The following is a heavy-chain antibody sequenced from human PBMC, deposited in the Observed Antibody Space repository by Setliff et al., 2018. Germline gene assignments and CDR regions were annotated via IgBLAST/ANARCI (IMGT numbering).Heavy chain of an antibody. J-gene: IGHJ4*02. Sequence: PGGSLRLSCAASGFTFSSYRTHWVRQAPGKGLEWVAVIWDDGGKKYHADSVKGRFTISRDNSKNTLSLEMNSLRAEDTAVYYCARTCSGSGCYAGLESWGQGTPVTVSS. CDR3: ARTCSGSGCYAGLES. CDR2: IWDDGGKK. D-gene: IGHD2-15*01. CDR1: GFTFSSYR. V-gene: IGHV3-33*08.